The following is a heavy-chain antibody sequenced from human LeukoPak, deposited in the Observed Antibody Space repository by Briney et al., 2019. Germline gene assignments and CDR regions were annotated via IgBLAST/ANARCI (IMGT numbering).Heavy chain of an antibody. CDR2: IYYSGST. CDR1: GGSISSSSYY. D-gene: IGHD3-10*01. CDR3: ARNYGSGASPSDY. J-gene: IGHJ4*02. Sequence: SETPSLTCTVSGGSISSSSYYWGWIRQPPGKGLEWIGSIYYSGSTYYNPSLKSRVTISVDTSKNQFSLKLSSVTAADTAVYYCARNYGSGASPSDYWGQGTLVTVSS. V-gene: IGHV4-39*01.